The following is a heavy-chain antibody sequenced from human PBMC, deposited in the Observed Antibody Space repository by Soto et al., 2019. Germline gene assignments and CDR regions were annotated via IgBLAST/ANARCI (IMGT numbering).Heavy chain of an antibody. CDR3: ARSMGGGYYYGMDV. CDR2: IYYSGST. V-gene: IGHV4-59*01. CDR1: GGSISSYY. D-gene: IGHD3-16*01. J-gene: IGHJ6*02. Sequence: KPSETLSLTCTVSGGSISSYYWSWIRQPPGKGLEWIGYIYYSGSTNYNPSLKSRVTISVDTSKNQFSLKLSSVTAADTAVYYCARSMGGGYYYGMDVWGQGTTVTVSS.